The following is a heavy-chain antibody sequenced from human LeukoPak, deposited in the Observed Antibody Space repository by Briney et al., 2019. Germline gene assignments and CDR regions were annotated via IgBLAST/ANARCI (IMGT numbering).Heavy chain of an antibody. V-gene: IGHV4-59*12. CDR2: IYYSGST. CDR3: ARRITGTGFDP. J-gene: IGHJ5*02. Sequence: PSETLSLTCTVSGGSISSYYWSWIRQPPGKGLEWIGYIYYSGSTNYNPSLKSRVTISVDTSKNQFSLKLSSVTAAGTAVYYCARRITGTGFDPWGQGTLVTVSS. CDR1: GGSISSYY. D-gene: IGHD1-20*01.